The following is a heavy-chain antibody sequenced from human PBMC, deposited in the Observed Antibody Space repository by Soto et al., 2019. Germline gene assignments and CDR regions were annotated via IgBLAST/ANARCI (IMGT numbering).Heavy chain of an antibody. J-gene: IGHJ4*02. D-gene: IGHD3-22*01. CDR2: IYYTGNN. Sequence: QVHLQESGPGLVKPSQTLSLSCTVSGDSISSPHYYWTWIRQPPGKGLEWVGYIYYTGNNFYNPALKSRVAMSVDPSTNQFSLKLASVTDADTAVYFCAREPKQNYDSSPWNGGFDSWGPETLVTVSS. CDR3: AREPKQNYDSSPWNGGFDS. CDR1: GDSISSPHYY. V-gene: IGHV4-30-4*01.